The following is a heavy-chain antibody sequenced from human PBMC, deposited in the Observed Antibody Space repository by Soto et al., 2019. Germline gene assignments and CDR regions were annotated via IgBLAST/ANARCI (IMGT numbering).Heavy chain of an antibody. J-gene: IGHJ4*02. Sequence: EVQLLESGGGLVQPGGSLRLSCAASGFTFSSYAMNWVRQAPGKGLEWVSVISGSGDSTYYADSVKGRFTISRDNSKNTLYLQMNSLRAEDTAVYYCARRSRGWYFDYWGQGTLATVSS. V-gene: IGHV3-23*01. CDR2: ISGSGDST. D-gene: IGHD6-19*01. CDR3: ARRSRGWYFDY. CDR1: GFTFSSYA.